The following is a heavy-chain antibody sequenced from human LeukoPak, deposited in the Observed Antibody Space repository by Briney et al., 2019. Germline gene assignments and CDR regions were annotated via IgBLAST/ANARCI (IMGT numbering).Heavy chain of an antibody. J-gene: IGHJ4*02. CDR3: AGWFNAEFDY. D-gene: IGHD6-19*01. CDR1: GFTFSSYA. V-gene: IGHV3-30-3*01. CDR2: ISYDGSNK. Sequence: PGGSLRLSCAASGFTFSSYAMHWVRQAPGKGLEWVAVISYDGSNKYYADSVKGRFTISRDNSKNTLYLQMNSLRAEDTAVYYCAGWFNAEFDYWGQGTLVTVSS.